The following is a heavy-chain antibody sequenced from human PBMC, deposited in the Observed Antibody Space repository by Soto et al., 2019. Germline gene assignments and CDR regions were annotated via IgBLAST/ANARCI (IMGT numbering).Heavy chain of an antibody. V-gene: IGHV3-9*01. CDR1: GFTFDNYA. Sequence: EVQLVESGGDLVQPGRSLRLACAASGFTFDNYAMHWVRQLPGKGLEWVSGISWSGGDKAYAASVKGRCTISRDNATKSLYLHIDGLAVEDTAVYYCVKDSYDDSLAGFSYGDYWSRGTPVTVSS. CDR3: VKDSYDDSLAGFSYGDY. D-gene: IGHD4-4*01. J-gene: IGHJ4*02. CDR2: ISWSGGDK.